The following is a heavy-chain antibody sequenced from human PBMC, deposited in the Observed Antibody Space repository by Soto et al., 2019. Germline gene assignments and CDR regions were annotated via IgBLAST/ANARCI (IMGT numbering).Heavy chain of an antibody. J-gene: IGHJ4*02. CDR2: IYYSGST. CDR1: GGSISSGAYY. CDR3: ARAARYLPDC. V-gene: IGHV4-31*03. D-gene: IGHD3-9*01. Sequence: QVQLQESGPGLVKPSQTLSLTCTVSGGSISSGAYYWGWIRQRPGKGLEWIGYIYYSGSTYYNPSLQSRLTISVDTSKNQFYLKLSSVTAADTALYYCARAARYLPDCWGQGTLVTVSS.